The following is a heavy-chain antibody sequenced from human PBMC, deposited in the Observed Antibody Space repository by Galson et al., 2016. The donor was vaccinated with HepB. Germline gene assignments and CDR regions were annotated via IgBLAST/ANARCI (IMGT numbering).Heavy chain of an antibody. Sequence: SLRLSCAASGFTFRNYGMTWVRQAPGKGLEVVSSISRSGDSTDYADSVKGRFTISRDNSKSTLYLQMNSLTADDTAIYYCVQGSTAPAVWGKGTTVTVSS. CDR3: VQGSTAPAV. D-gene: IGHD2-2*01. J-gene: IGHJ6*04. CDR1: GFTFRNYG. V-gene: IGHV3-23*01. CDR2: ISRSGDST.